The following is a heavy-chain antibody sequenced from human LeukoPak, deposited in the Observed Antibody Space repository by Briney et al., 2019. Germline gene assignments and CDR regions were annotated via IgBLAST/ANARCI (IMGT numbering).Heavy chain of an antibody. Sequence: PSETLSLTCTVSGGSISSSTYYWGWIRQPPGKGLEWIGSMYYSGSTYYNSSLKSRVTMFVDTSKNQFSLKLISVTAADTAVYYCARLRDGYNNLSPFEYWGQGTLVTVSS. V-gene: IGHV4-39*01. CDR3: ARLRDGYNNLSPFEY. CDR1: GGSISSSTYY. D-gene: IGHD5-24*01. J-gene: IGHJ4*02. CDR2: MYYSGST.